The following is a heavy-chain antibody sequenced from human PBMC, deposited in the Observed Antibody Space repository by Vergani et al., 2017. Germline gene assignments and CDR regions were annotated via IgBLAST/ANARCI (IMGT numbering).Heavy chain of an antibody. J-gene: IGHJ1*01. CDR1: GFTFSSYW. CDR2: IKQDGSEK. V-gene: IGHV3-7*01. D-gene: IGHD2-21*02. Sequence: EVQLVESGGGLVQPGGSLRLSCAASGFTFSSYWMSWVRQAPGKGLEWVANIKQDGSEKYYVDSVKGRFTISRDNAKNSLYLQMNSLRAEDTAVYYCAKDRGLLAEYFQHWGQGTLVTVSS. CDR3: AKDRGLLAEYFQH.